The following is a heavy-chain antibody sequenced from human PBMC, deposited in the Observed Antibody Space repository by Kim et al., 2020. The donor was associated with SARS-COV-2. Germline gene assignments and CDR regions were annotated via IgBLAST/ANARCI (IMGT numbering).Heavy chain of an antibody. V-gene: IGHV1-18*01. D-gene: IGHD6-19*01. Sequence: TNAQKLQGRVTRTTDPATSTAYMELRSLRSDDTAVYYCAREGESSGFFDYWGQGTLVTVSS. CDR3: AREGESSGFFDY. J-gene: IGHJ4*02.